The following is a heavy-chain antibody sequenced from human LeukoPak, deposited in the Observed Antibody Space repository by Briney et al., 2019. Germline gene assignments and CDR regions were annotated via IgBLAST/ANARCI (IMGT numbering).Heavy chain of an antibody. J-gene: IGHJ5*02. CDR1: GFTFSTSG. D-gene: IGHD3-10*01. Sequence: GGSLRLSCAASGFTFSTSGMHWVRQAPGKGLEWAASIWHDGNNKYYADSVKGRFTISRDNSKNTMYLQMNSLRAEDTAVFYCAKDLHYYASGSYYAWGQGTLVTVSS. V-gene: IGHV3-30*02. CDR3: AKDLHYYASGSYYA. CDR2: IWHDGNNK.